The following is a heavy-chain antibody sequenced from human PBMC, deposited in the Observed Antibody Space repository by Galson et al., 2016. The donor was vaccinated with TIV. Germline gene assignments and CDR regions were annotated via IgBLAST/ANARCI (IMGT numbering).Heavy chain of an antibody. V-gene: IGHV3-33*01. CDR2: IGHDGNWK. D-gene: IGHD2-8*02. CDR3: ARDFRTGKYCDY. CDR1: GFNFGFYG. Sequence: SLRLSCAASGFNFGFYGMHWVRQAPGKGLEWVAIIGHDGNWKGYADSVKGRFTVSRDNSKNMLFLEMSSPGVEDTAVYYCARDFRTGKYCDYWGQGTLVTVSA. J-gene: IGHJ4*02.